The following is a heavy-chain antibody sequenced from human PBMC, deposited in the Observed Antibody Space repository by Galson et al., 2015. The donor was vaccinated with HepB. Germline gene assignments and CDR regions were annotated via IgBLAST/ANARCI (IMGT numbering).Heavy chain of an antibody. CDR2: INTNTGNP. V-gene: IGHV7-4-1*02. D-gene: IGHD2-2*01. CDR3: ARDADIVVVPAAENYYYYGMDV. J-gene: IGHJ6*02. CDR1: GYTFTSYA. Sequence: SVKVSCKASGYTFTSYAMNWVRQAPGQGLEWMGWINTNTGNPTYAQGFTGRFVFSLDTSVSTAYLQISSLKAEDTAVYYCARDADIVVVPAAENYYYYGMDVWGQGTTVTVSS.